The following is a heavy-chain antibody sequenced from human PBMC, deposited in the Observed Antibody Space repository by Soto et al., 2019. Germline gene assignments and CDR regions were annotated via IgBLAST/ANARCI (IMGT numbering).Heavy chain of an antibody. J-gene: IGHJ6*02. D-gene: IGHD6-6*01. V-gene: IGHV3-11*01. CDR3: ARAPNDPYSSSPRSPMDV. Sequence: GGSLRLSCAASGFTFSDYYMSWIRQAPGKGLEWVSYISSSCSTIYYADSVEGRFTISRDNAKNSLYLQMNSLRAEDTAVYYCARAPNDPYSSSPRSPMDVWGQGTTVTGSS. CDR1: GFTFSDYY. CDR2: ISSSCSTI.